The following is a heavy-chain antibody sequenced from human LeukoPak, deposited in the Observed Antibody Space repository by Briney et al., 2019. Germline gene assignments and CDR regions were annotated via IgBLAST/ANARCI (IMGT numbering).Heavy chain of an antibody. CDR1: GGSISSYY. V-gene: IGHV4-59*01. Sequence: PSETLSLTCTVSGGSISSYYWSWIRQPPGKGLEWIGYIYYSGSTKYNPSLKSRVTIPVDTSKNQFSLKLSSVTAADTAVYYCARDRYSSGWSTFDYWGQGTLVTVPS. CDR3: ARDRYSSGWSTFDY. CDR2: IYYSGST. J-gene: IGHJ4*02. D-gene: IGHD6-19*01.